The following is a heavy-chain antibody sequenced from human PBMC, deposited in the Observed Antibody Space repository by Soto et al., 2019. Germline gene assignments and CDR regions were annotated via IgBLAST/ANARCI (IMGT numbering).Heavy chain of an antibody. CDR1: GDSVSSNSAA. CDR2: TYYRSKWYN. CDR3: ARHDPSYPHAFDI. V-gene: IGHV6-1*01. J-gene: IGHJ3*02. Sequence: SQTLSLTCAISGDSVSSNSAAWNWIRQSLSRGLEWLGRTYYRSKWYNDYAVSVKSRITINPDTSKNQFSLQLNSVTPEDTAVYYCARHDPSYPHAFDIWGQGTMVTVSS. D-gene: IGHD3-16*02.